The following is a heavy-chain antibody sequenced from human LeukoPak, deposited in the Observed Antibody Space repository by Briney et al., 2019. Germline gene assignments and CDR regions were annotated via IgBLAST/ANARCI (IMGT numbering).Heavy chain of an antibody. CDR3: ARDPAPGRWELLPFLPPYYFDY. V-gene: IGHV3-30*02. Sequence: GGSLRLSCAASGFTFSSYGMHWVRQAPGKGLEWVAFIRYDGSNKYYADSVKGRFTISRDNSKNTLYLQMNSLRAEDTAVYYCARDPAPGRWELLPFLPPYYFDYWGQGTPVTVSS. J-gene: IGHJ4*02. CDR1: GFTFSSYG. CDR2: IRYDGSNK. D-gene: IGHD1-26*01.